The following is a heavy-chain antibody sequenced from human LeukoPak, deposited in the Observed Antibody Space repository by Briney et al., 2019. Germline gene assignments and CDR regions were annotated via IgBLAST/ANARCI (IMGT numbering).Heavy chain of an antibody. D-gene: IGHD3-10*01. CDR1: GFTVSSNY. CDR2: IYSGGST. J-gene: IGHJ4*02. CDR3: ARETMVRGVRSLDY. Sequence: GGSLRLSCAASGFTVSSNYMSWVRQAPGKGLEWVSVIYSGGSTYYADSVKGRFTISRDNTKNTLYLQMNSLRAEDTAVYYCARETMVRGVRSLDYWGQGTLVTVSS. V-gene: IGHV3-53*01.